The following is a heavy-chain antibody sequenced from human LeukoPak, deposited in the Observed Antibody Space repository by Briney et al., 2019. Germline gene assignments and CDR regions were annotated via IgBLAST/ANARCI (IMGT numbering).Heavy chain of an antibody. V-gene: IGHV4-4*02. J-gene: IGHJ4*02. CDR1: GFTFSHYEM. CDR2: VHLNGAT. Sequence: GSLRLSCEASGFTFSHYEMNWVRQPPGKGLEWIGEVHLNGATNYNPSLESRFSMSIDKSNNHLSLEVTSVTAADTAMYYCTRESGAFSPFGFWGQGTLVTVSS. CDR3: TRESGAFSPFGF. D-gene: IGHD1-26*01.